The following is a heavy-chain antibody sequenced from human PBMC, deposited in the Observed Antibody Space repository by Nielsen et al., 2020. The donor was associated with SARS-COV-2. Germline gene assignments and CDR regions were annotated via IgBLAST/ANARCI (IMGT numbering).Heavy chain of an antibody. D-gene: IGHD2-15*01. V-gene: IGHV1-8*01. CDR1: GYTFTSYD. CDR3: AGAPALIGGGVDYGMDV. J-gene: IGHJ6*02. CDR2: MNPNSGNT. Sequence: ASVKVSCKASGYTFTSYDINWVRQATGQGLEWMGWMNPNSGNTGYAQKFQGRVTMTRNTSISTAYMELSSLRSEDTAVYYCAGAPALIGGGVDYGMDVWGQGTTVTVSS.